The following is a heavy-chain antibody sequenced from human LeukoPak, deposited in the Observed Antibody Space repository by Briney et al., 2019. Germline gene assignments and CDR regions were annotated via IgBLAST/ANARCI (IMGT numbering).Heavy chain of an antibody. D-gene: IGHD5/OR15-5a*01. J-gene: IGHJ6*03. V-gene: IGHV3-21*01. Sequence: GGSLRLSCAASGFTFSDYNMNWVRQAPGKGLEWVSSISRSSYYIYYTDSVKGRFTISRDNAKNSLYSQMNSLRAGDTAVYYCARDPPLVSGPVYYYYYMDVWGKGTTVTVSS. CDR1: GFTFSDYN. CDR3: ARDPPLVSGPVYYYYYMDV. CDR2: ISRSSYYI.